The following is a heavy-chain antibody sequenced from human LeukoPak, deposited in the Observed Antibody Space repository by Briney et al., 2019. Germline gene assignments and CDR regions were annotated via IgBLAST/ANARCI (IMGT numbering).Heavy chain of an antibody. Sequence: ASVKVSCKASGGTFSSYAISWVRQAPGQGLEWMGRIIPILDIANYAQKFQGRVTITADKSTSTAHMELSSLRSEDTAVYYCARDPGTVGYYYDRSGYYDYWGQGTLVTVSS. D-gene: IGHD3-22*01. J-gene: IGHJ4*02. CDR1: GGTFSSYA. CDR2: IIPILDIA. CDR3: ARDPGTVGYYYDRSGYYDY. V-gene: IGHV1-69*04.